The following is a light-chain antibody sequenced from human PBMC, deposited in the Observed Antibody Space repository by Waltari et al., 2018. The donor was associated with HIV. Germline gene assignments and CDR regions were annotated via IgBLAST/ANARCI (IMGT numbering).Light chain of an antibody. Sequence: QSALTQPPSASGSLGQSVTISCTGSSSDVGRYDYVSWYQQHPGKPPKLLIFEVNKRPSGVPDRFSCSKSGNTASLTVSGLQAEDEAEYSCSSYAGINPVIFGGGTTLTVL. CDR2: EVN. V-gene: IGLV2-8*01. CDR1: SSDVGRYDY. CDR3: SSYAGINPVI. J-gene: IGLJ2*01.